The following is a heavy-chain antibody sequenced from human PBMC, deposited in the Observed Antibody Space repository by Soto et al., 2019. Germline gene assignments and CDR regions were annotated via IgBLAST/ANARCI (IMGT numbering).Heavy chain of an antibody. Sequence: SETLSLTCTVSGGSFSKSSYYWGWIRQPPGKGLEWIGNAHYSGRTYYNPSLKSRVTISVDTSTNQFSLKLTSVTAMYYCARHDSNGDFDFWGQGTQVTVSS. V-gene: IGHV4-39*01. CDR1: GGSFSKSSYY. J-gene: IGHJ4*02. CDR2: AHYSGRT. CDR3: ARHDSNGDFDF. D-gene: IGHD2-8*01.